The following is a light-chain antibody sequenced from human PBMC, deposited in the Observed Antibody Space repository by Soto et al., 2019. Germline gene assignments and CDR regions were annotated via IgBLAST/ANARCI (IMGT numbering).Light chain of an antibody. J-gene: IGKJ1*01. CDR3: MQALQTPLT. CDR2: LGS. V-gene: IGKV2-28*01. CDR1: QSLLHSNGYNY. Sequence: DIVMTQSPLSLPVTPGEPASISCRSSQSLLHSNGYNYLDWYLQEPGQSPQLLIYLGSNRASGVPDRFSGSGSGTDFTLKISRVEAEDVGVYYCMQALQTPLTFGQGTKVDIK.